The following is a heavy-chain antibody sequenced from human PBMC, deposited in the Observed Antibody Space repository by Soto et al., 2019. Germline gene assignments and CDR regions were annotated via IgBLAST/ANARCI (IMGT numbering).Heavy chain of an antibody. CDR1: GFTFSSYS. CDR2: ISSSSSYI. CDR3: ARSYYDSSGDCYSLDY. Sequence: PGGSLRLSCAASGFTFSSYSMNWVRQAPGKGLEWVSSISSSSSYIYYADTVKGRITISRDNAKNSLFLQMNSLRAEDTVVYYCARSYYDSSGDCYSLDYWGQGTLVTVSS. D-gene: IGHD3-22*01. V-gene: IGHV3-21*01. J-gene: IGHJ4*02.